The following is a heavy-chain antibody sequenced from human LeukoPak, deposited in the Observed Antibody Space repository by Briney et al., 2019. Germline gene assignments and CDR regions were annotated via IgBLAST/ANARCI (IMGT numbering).Heavy chain of an antibody. CDR2: IYYSGST. CDR3: ARAVAVAGQIIDY. Sequence: PSETLPLTCTVSGGSISSGGYYWSWIRQHPGKGLEWIGYIYYSGSTYYNPSLKGRVTISVDTSKNQFSLKLSSVTAADTAVYYCARAVAVAGQIIDYWGQGTLVTVSS. CDR1: GGSISSGGYY. V-gene: IGHV4-31*03. J-gene: IGHJ4*02. D-gene: IGHD6-19*01.